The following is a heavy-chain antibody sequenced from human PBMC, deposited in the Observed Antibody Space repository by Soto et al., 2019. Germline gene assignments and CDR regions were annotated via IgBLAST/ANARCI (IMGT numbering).Heavy chain of an antibody. CDR3: ARRPRGSGSYYGNAFDI. CDR1: GGTFSSYA. J-gene: IGHJ3*02. V-gene: IGHV1-69*13. Sequence: SVQVSCKASGGTFSSYAISWVRQAPGQGLEWMGGIIPIFGTANYAQKFQGRVTITADDSTSTAYMELSSLRSEDTAVYYCARRPRGSGSYYGNAFDIWGQGTMVTVSS. CDR2: IIPIFGTA. D-gene: IGHD1-26*01.